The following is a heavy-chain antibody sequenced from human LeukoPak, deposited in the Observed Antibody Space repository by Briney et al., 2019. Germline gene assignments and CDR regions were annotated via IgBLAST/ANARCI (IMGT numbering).Heavy chain of an antibody. D-gene: IGHD2-2*01. CDR2: IIPIFGTA. CDR3: ARDPSCSDISCYGLVY. CDR1: GGTFSSYA. V-gene: IGHV1-69*01. Sequence: SVKVSCTASGGTFSSYAISWVRQAPGQGLEWMGGIIPIFGTANYAQKFQGRVTITADESTSTAYLELSGLRSEDTAVYYCARDPSCSDISCYGLVYWGQGTRVTVSS. J-gene: IGHJ4*02.